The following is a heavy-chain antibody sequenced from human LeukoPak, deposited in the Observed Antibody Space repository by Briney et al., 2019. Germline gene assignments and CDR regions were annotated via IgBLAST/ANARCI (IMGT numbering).Heavy chain of an antibody. Sequence: GGSLRLSCVASGFTFSSYWMSWVRQAPGKGLEWVANIKQDGSEKYYVDSVKGRFTISRDNAKNSLYLQMNSLRAEDTAVYYCARKNGLDYWGQGTLVTVSS. CDR3: ARKNGLDY. J-gene: IGHJ4*02. V-gene: IGHV3-7*01. CDR1: GFTFSSYW. CDR2: IKQDGSEK.